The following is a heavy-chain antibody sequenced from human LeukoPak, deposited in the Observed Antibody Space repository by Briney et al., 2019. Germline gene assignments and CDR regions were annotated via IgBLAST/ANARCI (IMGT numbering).Heavy chain of an antibody. Sequence: PSQTLSLTCTVSGGSISSGGYYWSWIRQPPGKGLEWIGEINHSGSTNYNPSLKSRVTISVDTSKNQFSLKLSSVTAADTAVYYCARGGYYGSGSYYKNFDYWGQGTLVTVSS. CDR1: GGSISSGGYY. V-gene: IGHV4-30-2*01. CDR3: ARGGYYGSGSYYKNFDY. J-gene: IGHJ4*02. D-gene: IGHD3-10*01. CDR2: INHSGST.